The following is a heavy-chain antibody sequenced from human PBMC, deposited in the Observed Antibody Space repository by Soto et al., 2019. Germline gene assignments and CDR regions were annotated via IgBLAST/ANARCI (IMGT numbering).Heavy chain of an antibody. CDR3: ARGGYYDSSGSRNYHYYGMNV. CDR2: ISAYDDNT. CDR1: GYRFTSYG. D-gene: IGHD3-22*01. Sequence: QAQLVQSRPEVKKPGASVKVSCKASGYRFTSYGISWVRQAPGQGLEWLGWISAYDDNTKYAQTLQGRVSVSTDTSTNTAYMELRSLRSDDTAMYYCARGGYYDSSGSRNYHYYGMNVWGQGTTVTVSS. J-gene: IGHJ6*02. V-gene: IGHV1-18*01.